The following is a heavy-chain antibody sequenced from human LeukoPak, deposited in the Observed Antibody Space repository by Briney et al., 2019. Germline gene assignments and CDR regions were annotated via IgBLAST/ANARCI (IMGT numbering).Heavy chain of an antibody. Sequence: GGSLRLSCAASGFTFSNYYMDWVRQAPGKGLEWVGRAKNKADSYTIEYAASVRGRFTISRDDSKNSLYLQMNSLKTEDTAVYYCVKDSSFWTFDYWGQGTLVTVSP. CDR1: GFTFSNYY. J-gene: IGHJ4*02. D-gene: IGHD6-6*01. CDR2: AKNKADSYTI. CDR3: VKDSSFWTFDY. V-gene: IGHV3-72*01.